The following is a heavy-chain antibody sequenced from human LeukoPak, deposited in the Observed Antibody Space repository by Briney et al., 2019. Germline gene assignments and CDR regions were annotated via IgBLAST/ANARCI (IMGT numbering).Heavy chain of an antibody. V-gene: IGHV3-74*01. D-gene: IGHD5-18*01. CDR2: IDNDGSDT. J-gene: IGHJ4*02. Sequence: GGSLRLSCVVSGFTFSSHWMHWVRQALGKGLVWVSRIDNDGSDTVYTDSVKGRFTISRDNAKNTLYLQMNSLRDEDTAVYYCARGYIGPDYWGQGTLVTVSS. CDR3: ARGYIGPDY. CDR1: GFTFSSHW.